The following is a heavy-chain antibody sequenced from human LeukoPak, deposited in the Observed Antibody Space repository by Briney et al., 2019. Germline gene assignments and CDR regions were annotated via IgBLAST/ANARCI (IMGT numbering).Heavy chain of an antibody. CDR2: IYYSGST. CDR1: GGSISSGDYY. J-gene: IGHJ6*02. Sequence: PSETLSLTCTVSGGSISSGDYYWSWIRQPPGKGLEWIGYIYYSGSTYYNPSLKSRVTISVDTSKNLFSLKLSSVTAADTAVYYCARSPSMIVVVGGTRYYYYYGMDVWGQGTTVTVSS. CDR3: ARSPSMIVVVGGTRYYYYYGMDV. V-gene: IGHV4-30-4*01. D-gene: IGHD3-22*01.